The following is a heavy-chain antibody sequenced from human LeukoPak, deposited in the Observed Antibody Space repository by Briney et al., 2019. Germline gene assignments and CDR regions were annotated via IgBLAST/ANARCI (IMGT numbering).Heavy chain of an antibody. CDR2: IYYSGST. J-gene: IGHJ4*02. V-gene: IGHV4-39*07. CDR3: ARRDSRLVFDY. Sequence: SETLSLTCTVSGASISSSSSYWGWIRQPPGKGLEWIGSIYYSGSTYYNPSLKSRVTISVDPSKNQFSLKLSSMTAADTAVYYCARRDSRLVFDYWGQGTLVTVSS. CDR1: GASISSSSSY. D-gene: IGHD6-6*01.